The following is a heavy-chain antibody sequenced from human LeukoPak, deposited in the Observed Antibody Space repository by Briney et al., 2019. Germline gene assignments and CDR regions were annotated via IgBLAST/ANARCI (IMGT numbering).Heavy chain of an antibody. Sequence: PGGSLRLSCAATGFTFRSYAMHWVRQAPGKGLEWVTVISFDGSNKNFADSVKGRFTLSRDNSKNTLYLQMNRLRPGDTAVYSCARGGPKTVTTSWYFDLWGRGTLVTVSS. CDR3: ARGGPKTVTTSWYFDL. J-gene: IGHJ2*01. D-gene: IGHD4-17*01. CDR1: GFTFRSYA. CDR2: ISFDGSNK. V-gene: IGHV3-30-3*01.